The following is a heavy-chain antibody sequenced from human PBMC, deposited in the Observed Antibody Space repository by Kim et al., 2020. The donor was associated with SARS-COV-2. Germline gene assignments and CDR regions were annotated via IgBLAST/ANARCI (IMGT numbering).Heavy chain of an antibody. Sequence: GGSLRLSCAASGFAFSTYAMHWVRQAPGKGLEYVSTISSNGDSTYYANSVKGRFTISRDNSKHTLYLQMGSLRAEDMAVYYCARAMYYYDSSGFDYWGQG. V-gene: IGHV3-64*01. CDR1: GFAFSTYA. D-gene: IGHD3-22*01. J-gene: IGHJ4*02. CDR3: ARAMYYYDSSGFDY. CDR2: ISSNGDST.